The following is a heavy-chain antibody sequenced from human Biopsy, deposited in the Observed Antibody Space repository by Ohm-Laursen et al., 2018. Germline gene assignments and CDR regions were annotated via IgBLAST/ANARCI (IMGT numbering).Heavy chain of an antibody. V-gene: IGHV4-59*07. CDR2: IYYSGTT. CDR3: ARVRGGFLEWFDY. CDR1: GESMGNYY. Sequence: SDTLSLTCTVSGESMGNYYWSWIRQPPGRVMEWIASIYYSGTTHKNPSLKSRVTISVDTSQGLLSLDLSSVTAADTAVYYCARVRGGFLEWFDYWGQGTLVTVSS. D-gene: IGHD3-3*01. J-gene: IGHJ5*01.